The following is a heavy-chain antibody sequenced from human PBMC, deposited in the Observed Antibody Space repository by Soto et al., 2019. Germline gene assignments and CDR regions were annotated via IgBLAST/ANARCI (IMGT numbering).Heavy chain of an antibody. CDR3: ARGLITGSHYSGGWYYFDS. CDR2: INHSGSA. CDR1: GESFSGYI. Sequence: SETLSLTCAVYGESFSGYIWTWIRQTPGKGLQWIGQINHSGSAYYNPSLRSRVTISVHTSNSQFSLELSSVTAADTAVYYCARGLITGSHYSGGWYYFDSWGQGTQVTVSS. J-gene: IGHJ4*02. D-gene: IGHD6-19*01. V-gene: IGHV4-34*01.